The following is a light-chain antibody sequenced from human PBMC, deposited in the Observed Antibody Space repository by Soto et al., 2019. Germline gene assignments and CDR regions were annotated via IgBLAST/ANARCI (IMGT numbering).Light chain of an antibody. CDR3: AAWDDSLNGPVV. V-gene: IGLV1-44*01. CDR2: TNN. Sequence: QPVLTQPPSASGSPGQSVTISCSGSSSNIGSNTVNWYQQLPGTAPKLLIYTNNRRPSGVPDRFSGSKSGTSASLAISGLQSEDEADYYCAAWDDSLNGPVVFGGGTKLT. CDR1: SSNIGSNT. J-gene: IGLJ2*01.